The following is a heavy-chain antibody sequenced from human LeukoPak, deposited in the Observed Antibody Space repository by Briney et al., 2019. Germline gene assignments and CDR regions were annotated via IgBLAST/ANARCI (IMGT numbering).Heavy chain of an antibody. J-gene: IGHJ4*02. CDR1: GDTFSRYA. CDR2: IIPSLDIP. V-gene: IGHV1-69*04. Sequence: SQKISCKASGDTFSRYAISWVRQAPVQGLEWMGRIIPSLDIPNYPQKFQSGVTITADKYTSTAYMEVRSPGSEDTSVYYSARWVRGATTPRFDYWGQGTLVTVSS. CDR3: ARWVRGATTPRFDY. D-gene: IGHD1-26*01.